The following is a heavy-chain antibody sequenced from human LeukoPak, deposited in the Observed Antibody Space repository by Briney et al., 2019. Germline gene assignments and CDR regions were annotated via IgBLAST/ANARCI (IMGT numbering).Heavy chain of an antibody. Sequence: GGSLRLSCAASGFTVSNNYMSWVRQAPGKGLEWVSVIYSGGSTYYADSVKGRFTISRDNSKNTLYLQMNSLRAEDTAVYYCAKKDFWSGHFDYWGQGTLVTVSS. CDR2: IYSGGST. V-gene: IGHV3-53*01. J-gene: IGHJ4*02. CDR1: GFTVSNNY. D-gene: IGHD3-3*01. CDR3: AKKDFWSGHFDY.